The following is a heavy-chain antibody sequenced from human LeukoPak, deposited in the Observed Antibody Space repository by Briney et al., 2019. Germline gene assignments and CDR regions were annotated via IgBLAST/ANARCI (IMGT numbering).Heavy chain of an antibody. CDR1: GFTVSSNY. J-gene: IGHJ4*02. CDR3: ARVSPFDY. Sequence: GGSLRLSCAASGFTVSSNYMSWVRLAPGKGLEWISVIYSGGSTYYADSVQGRFTTSRDNAKNTLYLQMNSLRAEDTAVYYCARVSPFDYWGQGTLVTVSS. CDR2: IYSGGST. V-gene: IGHV3-66*01.